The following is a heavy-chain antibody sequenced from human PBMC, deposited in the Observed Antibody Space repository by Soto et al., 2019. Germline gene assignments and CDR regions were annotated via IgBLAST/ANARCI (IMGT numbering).Heavy chain of an antibody. V-gene: IGHV4-30-2*03. J-gene: IGHJ4*02. CDR1: GGSVSSGCYS. CDR2: IYYSGST. Sequence: TLSLPCAVSGGSVSSGCYSWSWIRQPPGKGLEWIWYIYYSGSTYYNPSLKSRVTISVDTSKKQFSLKLSSVTAADTDVYYCAGQGRKTKYYFDYWGRGTLGTVS. D-gene: IGHD3-10*01. CDR3: AGQGRKTKYYFDY.